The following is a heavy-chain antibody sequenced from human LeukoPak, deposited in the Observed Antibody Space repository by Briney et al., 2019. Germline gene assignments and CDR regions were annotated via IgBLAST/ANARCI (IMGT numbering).Heavy chain of an antibody. CDR1: GYAFTGYD. CDR3: TRGSLSGSSRDY. Sequence: ASVKVSCKASGYAFTGYDINWVRQAAGQRLEWMGWMNPNTGDTGYAQKLQGRLTMTRNTSIDTAYMELSGLRSEDTGIYYCTRGSLSGSSRDYWGQGTLVTVSS. V-gene: IGHV1-8*01. J-gene: IGHJ4*02. CDR2: MNPNTGDT. D-gene: IGHD1-26*01.